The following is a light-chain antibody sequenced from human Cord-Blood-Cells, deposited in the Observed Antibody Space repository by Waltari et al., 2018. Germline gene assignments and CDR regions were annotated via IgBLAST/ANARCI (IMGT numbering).Light chain of an antibody. J-gene: IGLJ3*02. CDR1: SLRRTY. CDR3: NSRDSSGNHLV. V-gene: IGLV3-19*01. Sequence: SSELTQDPAVSVALGQTGRITCQGDSLRRTYASWYQQKPGQAPVLVIYGKNNRPSGIPDRFSGSSSGNTASLTITGAQAEDEADYYCNSRDSSGNHLVFGGGTKLTVL. CDR2: GKN.